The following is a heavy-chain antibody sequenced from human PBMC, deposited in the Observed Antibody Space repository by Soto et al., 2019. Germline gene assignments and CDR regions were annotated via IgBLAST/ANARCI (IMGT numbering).Heavy chain of an antibody. Sequence: GGSLRLSCAASGFTFSSSEMYWVRQAPGKGLEWISYIHPGGQTIFCAESVKGRFTISRDNAKHSVYLQMNSLRAEDTAVYYCARRGSRWGRGTKVTVSS. V-gene: IGHV3-48*03. D-gene: IGHD2-15*01. CDR1: GFTFSSSE. CDR3: ARRGSR. CDR2: IHPGGQTI. J-gene: IGHJ6*02.